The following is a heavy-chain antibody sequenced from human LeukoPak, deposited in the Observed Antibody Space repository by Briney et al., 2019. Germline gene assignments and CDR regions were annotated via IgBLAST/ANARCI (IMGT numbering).Heavy chain of an antibody. CDR1: GFTVSSNY. V-gene: IGHV3-53*04. J-gene: IGHJ4*02. CDR2: IYSGGST. Sequence: GGSLRLSCAASGFTVSSNYMSWVRQAPGKGLEWVSVIYSGGSTYYADFVKGRFTISRHNSKNTLYLQMNSLRAEDTAVYYCASGVGSGSYYYWGQGTLVAVSS. CDR3: ASGVGSGSYYY. D-gene: IGHD1-26*01.